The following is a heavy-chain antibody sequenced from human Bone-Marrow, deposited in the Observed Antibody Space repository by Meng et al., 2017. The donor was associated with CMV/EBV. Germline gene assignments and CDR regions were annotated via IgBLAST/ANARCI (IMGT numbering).Heavy chain of an antibody. CDR3: ARGLRAADKHYYYGMDV. CDR1: GFTFDDYG. CDR2: INWNGRST. V-gene: IGHV3-20*04. J-gene: IGHJ6*02. D-gene: IGHD6-13*01. Sequence: GESLMISCAASGFTFDDYGMSLVRQAPGKGLGWGSGINWNGRSTSYAGSVKGRFTIPRDNAKNSLYLQMNSLRAEDTALYYCARGLRAADKHYYYGMDVWGQGTTVTVSS.